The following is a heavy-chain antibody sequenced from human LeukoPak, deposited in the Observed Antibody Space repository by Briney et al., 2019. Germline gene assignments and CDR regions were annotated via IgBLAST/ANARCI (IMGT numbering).Heavy chain of an antibody. CDR1: GFSFSSYE. CDR2: ISSSGSTK. J-gene: IGHJ4*02. V-gene: IGHV3-48*03. CDR3: ARGERWLLPPTDY. Sequence: GGSLRLSCAASGFSFSSYEMNWVRQAPGKGLEWVSCISSSGSTKYYADSVKGRFTISGDNARNSLYLQMNSLRADDTAVYYCARGERWLLPPTDYWGQGTLVTVSS. D-gene: IGHD5-24*01.